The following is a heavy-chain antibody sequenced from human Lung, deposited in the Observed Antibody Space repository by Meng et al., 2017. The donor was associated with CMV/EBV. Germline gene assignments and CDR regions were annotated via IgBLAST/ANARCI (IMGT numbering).Heavy chain of an antibody. V-gene: IGHV3-53*01. CDR2: INSGGWT. J-gene: IGHJ6*02. D-gene: IGHD2-2*01. CDR1: GFTGSANY. Sequence: GESLKISCVASGFTGSANYMSWVRPAPGKGLEWVSVINSGGWTYYADSVKGRFTISRDNSKNTVYLQLNSLRAEDTAMYYCAKRRSGGLVPGWAWGMDVWGQGXTVTVSS. CDR3: AKRRSGGLVPGWAWGMDV.